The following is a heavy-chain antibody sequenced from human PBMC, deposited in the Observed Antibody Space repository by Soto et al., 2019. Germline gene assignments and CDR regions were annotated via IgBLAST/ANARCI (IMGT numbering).Heavy chain of an antibody. CDR3: AKDWHIVVVVAATTGDY. Sequence: EVQLLESGGGLVQPGGSLRLSCAASGFTFSSYAMSWVRQAPGKGLEWVSAISCSGGSTYYADSVKGRFTISRDNSKNTLYLQMNSMRAEDTAVYYCAKDWHIVVVVAATTGDYWGQGTLVTVSS. CDR1: GFTFSSYA. V-gene: IGHV3-23*01. CDR2: ISCSGGST. J-gene: IGHJ4*02. D-gene: IGHD2-15*01.